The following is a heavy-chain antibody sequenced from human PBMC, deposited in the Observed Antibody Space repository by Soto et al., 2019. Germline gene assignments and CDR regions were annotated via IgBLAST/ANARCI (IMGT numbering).Heavy chain of an antibody. CDR1: GGTFSSYA. J-gene: IGHJ6*02. CDR2: IIPIFGTA. V-gene: IGHV1-69*01. Sequence: QVQLVQSGAEVKKPGSSVKVSCKASGGTFSSYAISWVRQAPGQGLEWMGGIIPIFGTANYAQKFQGRVTITADESTSTAYMELSSLRSEDTAVYYCARGNCSGGSCYYYYGMDVWGQGTTVTDSS. CDR3: ARGNCSGGSCYYYYGMDV. D-gene: IGHD2-15*01.